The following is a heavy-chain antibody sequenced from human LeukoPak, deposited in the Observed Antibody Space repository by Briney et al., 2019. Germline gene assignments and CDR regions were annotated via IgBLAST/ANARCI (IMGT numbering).Heavy chain of an antibody. CDR2: IIPIFGTA. D-gene: IGHD2-21*01. Sequence: SVKVSCKASGGTFSSYAISWVRQAPGQGLEWMGGIIPIFGTANYAQKLQGRVTMATDTSTSTAYMELRSLRSDDTAVYYCVASRLLMDAFDIWGQGTMVTVSS. V-gene: IGHV1-69*05. J-gene: IGHJ3*02. CDR1: GGTFSSYA. CDR3: VASRLLMDAFDI.